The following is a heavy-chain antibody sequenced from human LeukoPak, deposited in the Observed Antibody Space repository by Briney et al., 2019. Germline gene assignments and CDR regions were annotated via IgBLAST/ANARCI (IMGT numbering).Heavy chain of an antibody. Sequence: GASVKVSCKASGYTFTGYYMHWVRQAPGQGLEWMGWINPNSGGTNYAQKFQGRVTMTRDTSISTAYMELSRLRSDDTAVYYCARAGYYYGSGSYYFDYWGQGTLVTVSS. D-gene: IGHD3-10*01. V-gene: IGHV1-2*02. J-gene: IGHJ4*02. CDR2: INPNSGGT. CDR1: GYTFTGYY. CDR3: ARAGYYYGSGSYYFDY.